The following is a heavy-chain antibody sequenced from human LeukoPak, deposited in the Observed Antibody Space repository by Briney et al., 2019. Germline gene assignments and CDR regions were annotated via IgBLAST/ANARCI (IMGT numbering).Heavy chain of an antibody. CDR1: GYTFTSYG. D-gene: IGHD2-15*01. J-gene: IGHJ5*02. Sequence: ASVKVSCKASGYTFTSYGISWVRQAPGQGLEWMGWISAYNGNTNYAQKLQGRVTMTTDTSTSTAYMELRSLRSDDTAVYYCATAAPGVVVVAEWFAPWGQGTLVTVSS. CDR2: ISAYNGNT. V-gene: IGHV1-18*01. CDR3: ATAAPGVVVVAEWFAP.